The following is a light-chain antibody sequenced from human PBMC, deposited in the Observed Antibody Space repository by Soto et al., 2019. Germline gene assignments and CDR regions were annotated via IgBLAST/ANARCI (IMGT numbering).Light chain of an antibody. CDR1: SSNIVNNY. J-gene: IGLJ1*01. V-gene: IGLV1-51*01. Sequence: QSVLTQPPSVSAAPGQKVTISCSGSSSNIVNNYVSWYQQLPGTAPKLLIYDNNKRPSGIPDRFSGSKSGTSATLGITGLQTGDEADYYCGTWDSSLSAGGVFGTGTKLTVL. CDR2: DNN. CDR3: GTWDSSLSAGGV.